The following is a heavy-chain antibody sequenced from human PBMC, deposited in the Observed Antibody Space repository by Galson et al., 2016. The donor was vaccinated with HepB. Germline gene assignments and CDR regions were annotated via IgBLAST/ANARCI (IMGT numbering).Heavy chain of an antibody. Sequence: LRLSCAASGFSIESYSMNWVRQAPGKGLEWLSYISSSGFATYSAAVNGRFTISRDKSKSSVFLQMTSLRAEDTALYFCARTQLAYYFDYWGPGALVSISS. J-gene: IGHJ4*02. CDR3: ARTQLAYYFDY. CDR2: ISSSGFAT. CDR1: GFSIESYS. V-gene: IGHV3-48*01.